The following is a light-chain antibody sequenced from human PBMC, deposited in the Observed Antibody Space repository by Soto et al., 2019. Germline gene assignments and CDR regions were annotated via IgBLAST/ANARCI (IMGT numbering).Light chain of an antibody. V-gene: IGKV3-20*01. CDR3: QQYGSSPFT. J-gene: IGKJ3*01. CDR1: QRISSSY. Sequence: PGERATLSCRASQRISSSYLAWYQQTPGQAPRLLIYDASSRATGIPDRLSGSGSGTDFTLTISRLEPEDFAVYYCQQYGSSPFTFGPGTKVDIK. CDR2: DAS.